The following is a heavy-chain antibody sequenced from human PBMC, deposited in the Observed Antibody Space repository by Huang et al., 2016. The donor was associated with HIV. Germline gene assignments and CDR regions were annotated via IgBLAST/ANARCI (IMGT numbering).Heavy chain of an antibody. CDR3: ARQVDGFRSHFDF. J-gene: IGHJ4*02. CDR1: GYGFSSYW. D-gene: IGHD5-18*01. Sequence: EVLLVQSGAELKGPGESLKISCKASGYGFSSYWMGWGRQKPGKGLEWMGIIYPRDSETKYSPSFDGQVTISADKSTRTAYLQWESLKAPDTAIYFCARQVDGFRSHFDFWGQGTLVSVSS. V-gene: IGHV5-51*01. CDR2: IYPRDSET.